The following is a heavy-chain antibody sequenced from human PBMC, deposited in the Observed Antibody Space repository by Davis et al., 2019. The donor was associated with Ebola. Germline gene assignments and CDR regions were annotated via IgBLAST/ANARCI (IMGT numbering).Heavy chain of an antibody. J-gene: IGHJ4*02. CDR1: GFTFSGYA. CDR3: AKDKFQWRNGLLDY. Sequence: GGSLRLSCVASGFTFSGYAMHWVRQAPGKGLEWVAVISYDGSNKYYADSVKGRFTISRDNSQNTLSLQMNSLRAEDTAVYYCAKDKFQWRNGLLDYWGQGTLVTVSS. CDR2: ISYDGSNK. V-gene: IGHV3-30*04. D-gene: IGHD6-19*01.